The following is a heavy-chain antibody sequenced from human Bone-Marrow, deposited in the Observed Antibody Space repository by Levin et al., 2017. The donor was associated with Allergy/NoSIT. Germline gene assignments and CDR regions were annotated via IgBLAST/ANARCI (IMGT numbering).Heavy chain of an antibody. CDR1: GLTFDDYA. J-gene: IGHJ2*01. CDR2: ISWNSDKK. V-gene: IGHV3-9*01. Sequence: PGGSLRLSCEGSGLTFDDYALHWLRQAPGKGLEWVSGISWNSDKKAYADSVKGRVTISRDNAKKSLYLEMDSLRAEDTAFYYCAKEATGDGYNFDWYFDLWGRGTLVIVSS. CDR3: AKEATGDGYNFDWYFDL. D-gene: IGHD5-24*01.